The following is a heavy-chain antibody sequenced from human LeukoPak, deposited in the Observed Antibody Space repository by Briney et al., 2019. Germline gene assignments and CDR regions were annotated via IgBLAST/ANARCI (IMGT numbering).Heavy chain of an antibody. CDR2: IWYDGSNK. CDR3: TREEVVVLDALDI. J-gene: IGHJ3*02. D-gene: IGHD2-2*01. V-gene: IGHV3-33*01. Sequence: GGSLRLSCAASGFTFSRYGMHWVRQAPGKGLEWVAVIWYDGSNKYYADSVKGRFTISRDNAKNSLYLQMNSLRAEDTAVYYCTREEVVVLDALDIWGQGTMVTVSS. CDR1: GFTFSRYG.